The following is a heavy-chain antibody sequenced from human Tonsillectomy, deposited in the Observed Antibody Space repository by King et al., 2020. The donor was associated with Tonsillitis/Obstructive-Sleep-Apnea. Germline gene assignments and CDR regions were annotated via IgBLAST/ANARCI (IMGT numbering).Heavy chain of an antibody. D-gene: IGHD6-6*01. CDR1: GFTFSSYG. Sequence: VQLVESGGGVVQPGRSLRLSFAASGFTFSSYGMHWVRQAPGKGLEWVAVIWYDGSNKYYADSVKGRFTISRDNSKNTLYLQMNSLRAEDTAVYYCAREREYSSLDYWGQGTLVTVSS. J-gene: IGHJ4*02. CDR2: IWYDGSNK. CDR3: AREREYSSLDY. V-gene: IGHV3-33*01.